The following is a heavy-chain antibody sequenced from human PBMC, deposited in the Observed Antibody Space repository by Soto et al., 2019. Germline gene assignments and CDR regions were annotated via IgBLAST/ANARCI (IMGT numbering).Heavy chain of an antibody. CDR2: MNPNSGNT. Sequence: ASVKVSCEASGYTFTSYDINWVRQATGQGLEWMGWMNPNSGNTGYAQKFQGRVTMTRNTSISTAYMELSSLRSEDTAVYYCARLRLQDYYYGMDVWGQGTTVTVSS. J-gene: IGHJ6*02. V-gene: IGHV1-8*01. CDR3: ARLRLQDYYYGMDV. CDR1: GYTFTSYD. D-gene: IGHD4-4*01.